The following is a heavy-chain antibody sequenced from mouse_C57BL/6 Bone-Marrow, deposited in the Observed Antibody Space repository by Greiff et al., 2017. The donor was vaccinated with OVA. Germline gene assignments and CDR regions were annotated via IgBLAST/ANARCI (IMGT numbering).Heavy chain of an antibody. CDR1: GFTFTDYY. D-gene: IGHD1-1*01. V-gene: IGHV1-36*01. CDR2: VYPYNGGT. J-gene: IGHJ1*03. Sequence: EVQGVESGPVLVKPGPSVKISCKASGFTFTDYYMHWVKPSHGKSLEWIGLVYPYNGGTSYNQKFKGKATLTVDTSSSTAYMELNSLTSEDSAVYYCARDYYGSSYDWYFDVWGTGTTVTVSS. CDR3: ARDYYGSSYDWYFDV.